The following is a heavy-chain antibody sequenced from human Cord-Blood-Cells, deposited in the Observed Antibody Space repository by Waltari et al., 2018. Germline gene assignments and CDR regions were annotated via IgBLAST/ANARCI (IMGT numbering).Heavy chain of an antibody. CDR1: GGSFSGYY. D-gene: IGHD5-18*01. Sequence: QVQLQQWGAGLLKPSETLSLTCAVSGGSFSGYYWSWIRQPPGKGLEWIGEINHSGSTNYNPSLKSRVTISVDTSKNQFSLKLSSVTAADTAVYYCARGQLWDAPDYWGQGTLVTISS. J-gene: IGHJ4*02. V-gene: IGHV4-34*01. CDR2: INHSGST. CDR3: ARGQLWDAPDY.